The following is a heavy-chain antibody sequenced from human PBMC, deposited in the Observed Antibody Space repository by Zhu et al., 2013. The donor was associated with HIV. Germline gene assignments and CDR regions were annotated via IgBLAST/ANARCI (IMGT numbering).Heavy chain of an antibody. CDR3: ARDLQQDDGMDV. CDR2: INPSGGSR. CDR1: GYTFTSYY. V-gene: IGHV1-46*01. D-gene: IGHD6-13*01. Sequence: QVQLVQSGAELKKPGASVKVSCKASGYTFTSYYMHWVRQAPGQGLEWMGIINPSGGSRSYAQKFQGRVTMTRDTSTSTVYMELSSLRSEDTAVYYCARDLQQDDGMDVWGQGTTVTVSS. J-gene: IGHJ6*02.